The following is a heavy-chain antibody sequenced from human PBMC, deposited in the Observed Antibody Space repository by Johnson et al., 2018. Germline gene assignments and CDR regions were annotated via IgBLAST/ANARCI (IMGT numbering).Heavy chain of an antibody. CDR3: SKGDYYDKNGDYYGGYIHH. D-gene: IGHD3-22*01. Sequence: EVQLVESGGGLVQPGGSLRLSCAASGFTFSSYAMSWVRQAQGKGLECVSGTSGSGDSTYYADSVKGRFTSSRDSSKNTLYLKMNSLKADDTAVYYWSKGDYYDKNGDYYGGYIHHWGQGTLVT. CDR2: TSGSGDST. CDR1: GFTFSSYA. J-gene: IGHJ1*01. V-gene: IGHV3-23*04.